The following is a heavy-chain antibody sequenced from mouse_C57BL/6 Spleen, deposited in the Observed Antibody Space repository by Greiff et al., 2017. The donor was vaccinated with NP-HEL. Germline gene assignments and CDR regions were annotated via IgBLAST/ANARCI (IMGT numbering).Heavy chain of an antibody. J-gene: IGHJ4*01. D-gene: IGHD3-3*01. V-gene: IGHV1-69*01. CDR1: GYTFTSYW. CDR3: ASRDYYAKDD. Sequence: VQLQQPGAELVMPGASVKLSCKASGYTFTSYWMHWVKQRPGQGLEWIGEIDPSDSYTNYNQKFKGKSTLTVDKSSSTAYMQLSSLTSEDSAVYYCASRDYYAKDDWGQGTSVTVAS. CDR2: IDPSDSYT.